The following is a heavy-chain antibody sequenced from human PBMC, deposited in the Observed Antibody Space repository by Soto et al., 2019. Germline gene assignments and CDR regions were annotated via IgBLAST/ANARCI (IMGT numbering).Heavy chain of an antibody. CDR1: GFPFSSYW. CDR3: AREYYGLLTGYYTDY. D-gene: IGHD3-9*01. CDR2: ISGDGVTT. V-gene: IGHV3-74*01. J-gene: IGHJ4*02. Sequence: DVQLVESGGDLVQRGGSLRLSCAASGFPFSSYWMHWVRHTPGKGLDWVARISGDGVTTYYADSVTGRFTVSRDNAKNTLSLQISGLRAEDTAVYYCAREYYGLLTGYYTDYLCQGTLVSVSS.